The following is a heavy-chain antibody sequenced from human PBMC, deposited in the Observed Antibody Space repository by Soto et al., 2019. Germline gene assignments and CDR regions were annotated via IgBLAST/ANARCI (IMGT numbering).Heavy chain of an antibody. CDR2: ISSRGST. V-gene: IGHV4-59*01. D-gene: IGHD6-19*01. CDR1: GGSMSKFY. CDR3: ARDRPGLPYTSGRYYHGMDV. J-gene: IGHJ6*02. Sequence: QVQLQESGPGLVKPSETLSLTCTVSGGSMSKFYWSWIRQSPGKGLEWIGYISSRGSTDYNPSLTSRVIISIDTSKNQFSLRLSSVTAADTAVYFCARDRPGLPYTSGRYYHGMDVWGQGTSVTVSS.